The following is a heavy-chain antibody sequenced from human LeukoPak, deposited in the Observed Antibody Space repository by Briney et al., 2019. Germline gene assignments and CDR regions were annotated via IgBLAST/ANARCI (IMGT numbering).Heavy chain of an antibody. CDR3: ARRYDFWSGYPAFDY. V-gene: IGHV4-34*01. CDR2: INHSGST. D-gene: IGHD3-3*01. J-gene: IGHJ4*02. CDR1: GGSFRGYY. Sequence: PSETLSLTCAVYGGSFRGYYWSWIRQPPGKGLEWIGEINHSGSTNYNPSLKSRVTMSVDTSKNQFSLKLSSVTAADTAVYYCARRYDFWSGYPAFDYWGQGTLVTVSS.